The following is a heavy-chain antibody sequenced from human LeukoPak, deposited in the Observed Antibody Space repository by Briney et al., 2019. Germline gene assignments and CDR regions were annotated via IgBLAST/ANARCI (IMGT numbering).Heavy chain of an antibody. CDR3: AKEGRYCSSTSCSEPFVY. D-gene: IGHD2-2*01. V-gene: IGHV3-23*01. CDR2: ISGSGGST. J-gene: IGHJ4*02. CDR1: GFTFSSYA. Sequence: PGGSLRLSCAASGFTFSSYAMSWVRQAPGKGLEWVSAISGSGGSTYYADSVKGRFTISRDNSKNTLYLQMNSLRAEDTAVYYCAKEGRYCSSTSCSEPFVYWGQGTLVTVSS.